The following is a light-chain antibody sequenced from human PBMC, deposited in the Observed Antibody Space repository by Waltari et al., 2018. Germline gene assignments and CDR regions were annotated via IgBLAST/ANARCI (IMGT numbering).Light chain of an antibody. J-gene: IGKJ1*01. Sequence: EIMLTQSPGTLSLSPGERATLSCRASQSISKYLAWYQQKPGQAPRLLIYDASIRATGIPDRFSGSGYGTDFSLTISRLEPEDYAVYYCQKYGNLPATFGRGTKVEIK. CDR1: QSISKY. CDR3: QKYGNLPAT. V-gene: IGKV3-20*01. CDR2: DAS.